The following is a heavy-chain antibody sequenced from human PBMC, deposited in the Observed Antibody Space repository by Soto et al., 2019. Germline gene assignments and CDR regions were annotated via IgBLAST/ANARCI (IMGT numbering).Heavy chain of an antibody. D-gene: IGHD3-22*01. CDR1: GGSISSNY. CDR3: ARDVGYHYDGSPSGQFDF. V-gene: IGHV4-59*12. J-gene: IGHJ4*02. CDR2: VYNSGST. Sequence: SETLSLTCTVSGGSISSNYWTWIRQPPGKGLEWIGYVYNSGSTNYNPSLKSRITISEGTSKSQFSLKVNSVTAADTAVYYCARDVGYHYDGSPSGQFDFWGQGTLVTVSS.